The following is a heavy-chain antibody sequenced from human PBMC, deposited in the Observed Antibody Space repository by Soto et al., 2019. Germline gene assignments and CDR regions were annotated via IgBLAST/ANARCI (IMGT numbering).Heavy chain of an antibody. V-gene: IGHV3-23*01. CDR3: GKDRQIAVAGGFSGDY. CDR2: ISGSGGST. D-gene: IGHD6-19*01. J-gene: IGHJ4*02. CDR1: GFTFSNYA. Sequence: EVQLLESGGGLVQPGGSLRLSCAASGFTFSNYAMTWVRQAPGKGLEWVSGISGSGGSTNYADSVKGRVNISRDNSKNTLYLLMISLRSEDTAVYYCGKDRQIAVAGGFSGDYWGQGTLVTLSS.